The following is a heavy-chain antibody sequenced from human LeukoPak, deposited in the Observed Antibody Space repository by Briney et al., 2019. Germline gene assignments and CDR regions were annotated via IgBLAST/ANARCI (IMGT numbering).Heavy chain of an antibody. Sequence: ASVKVSFKASGGTFSSYAISWVRQAPGQGLEWMGGIIPIFGTANYAQKFQGRVTITADESTSTAYMELSSLRSEDTAVYYCARAHGGYSGYDLGVPFYRGQGTLVTVSS. V-gene: IGHV1-69*01. CDR2: IIPIFGTA. CDR3: ARAHGGYSGYDLGVPFY. CDR1: GGTFSSYA. J-gene: IGHJ4*02. D-gene: IGHD5-12*01.